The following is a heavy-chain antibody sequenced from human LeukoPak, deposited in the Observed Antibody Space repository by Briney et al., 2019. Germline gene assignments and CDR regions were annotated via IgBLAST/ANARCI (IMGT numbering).Heavy chain of an antibody. J-gene: IGHJ6*02. CDR1: GFTFSSYG. Sequence: GGSLRLSCAASGFTFSSYGMHWVRQAPGKGLEWVAVISYDGSNKYYADSVKGRFTISRDNSKNTLYLQMNSLRAEDTAVYYCARDLGVPAAPDDYYYYGMDVWGQGTTVTVSS. CDR3: ARDLGVPAAPDDYYYYGMDV. D-gene: IGHD2-2*01. CDR2: ISYDGSNK. V-gene: IGHV3-30*19.